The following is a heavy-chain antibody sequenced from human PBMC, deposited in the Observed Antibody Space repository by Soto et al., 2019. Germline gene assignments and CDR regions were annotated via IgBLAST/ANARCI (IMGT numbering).Heavy chain of an antibody. CDR1: GGTFSSYA. J-gene: IGHJ6*02. Sequence: QVQLVQSGAEVKKPGSSVKVSCKASGGTFSSYAISWVRQAPGQGLEWMGGIIPIFGTANYAQKFQGRVTITADKSTSTAYMELSSLRSEDTAVYYCARRGGYGSGILHGMDVWGQGTTVTVSS. D-gene: IGHD3-10*01. CDR2: IIPIFGTA. V-gene: IGHV1-69*06. CDR3: ARRGGYGSGILHGMDV.